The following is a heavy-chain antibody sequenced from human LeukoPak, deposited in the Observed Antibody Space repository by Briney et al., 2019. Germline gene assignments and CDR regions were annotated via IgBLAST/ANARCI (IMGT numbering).Heavy chain of an antibody. CDR1: GFTFSSYA. Sequence: GGSLRLSCATSGFTFSSYAMSWVRQAPGKGLEWVSVIVGSGGTTYYADSLKGRFTISRDNSKNTLYLQMNSLRAEDTAVYYCAKHIGGPNTALDYWGQGTLVTVSS. V-gene: IGHV3-23*01. J-gene: IGHJ4*02. CDR2: IVGSGGTT. CDR3: AKHIGGPNTALDY. D-gene: IGHD3-16*01.